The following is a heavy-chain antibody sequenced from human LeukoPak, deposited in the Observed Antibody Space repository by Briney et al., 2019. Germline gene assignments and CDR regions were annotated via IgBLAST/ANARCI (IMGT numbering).Heavy chain of an antibody. Sequence: PSETLSLTCTVSGGSISSGSYYWSWIRQPAGKGLEWIGYLYYSGSTNYNPSLKSRVTISVDTSKNQFSLKLSSVTAADTAVYYCARSPRTYYYYYYMDVWGTGTTVTISS. CDR2: LYYSGST. CDR3: ARSPRTYYYYYYMDV. V-gene: IGHV4-61*10. CDR1: GGSISSGSYY. J-gene: IGHJ6*03.